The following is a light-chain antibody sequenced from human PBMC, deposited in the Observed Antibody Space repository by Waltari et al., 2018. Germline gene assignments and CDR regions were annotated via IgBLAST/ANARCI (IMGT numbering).Light chain of an antibody. Sequence: QSALTQPASVSGSPGQSLTISCPGTSSDVGGHPYVSWYQQHPGEAPKLIIYDVSSRPSGVSPRFSASRSGNTASLTISGLRTEDEADYYCSSYSSVTNVVFGGGTKLTVL. CDR1: SSDVGGHPY. CDR3: SSYSSVTNVV. V-gene: IGLV2-14*01. J-gene: IGLJ2*01. CDR2: DVS.